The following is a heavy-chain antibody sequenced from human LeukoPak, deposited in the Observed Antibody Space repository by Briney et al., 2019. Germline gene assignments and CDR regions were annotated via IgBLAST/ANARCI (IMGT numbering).Heavy chain of an antibody. CDR2: ITWDGNIA. CDR1: GFTFDNYA. V-gene: IGHV3-43D*04. CDR3: AKAAESVVVPAAGFDS. Sequence: GGSLRLSCAASGFTFDNYAMHWVRQAPGKGLEWVSHITWDGNIAYYADSVKGRFTISRDNSKNSMFLQMDRLRPDDTALYYCAKAAESVVVPAAGFDSWGQGTLVTVSS. J-gene: IGHJ4*02. D-gene: IGHD2-2*01.